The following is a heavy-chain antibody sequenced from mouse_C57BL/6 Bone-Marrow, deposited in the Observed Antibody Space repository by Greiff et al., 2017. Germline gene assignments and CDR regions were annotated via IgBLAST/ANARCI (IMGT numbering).Heavy chain of an antibody. CDR1: GYNFTDYY. J-gene: IGHJ1*03. CDR2: IYPGTGNT. D-gene: IGHD2-1*01. Sequence: QVQLKESGAELVRPGASVKLSCKASGYNFTDYYINWVKQRPGQGLEWITRIYPGTGNTYYNETIKGKAILTAEKSSSTAYMQLSSLTSEDSAVYFCTKNGNYSLYFDIWGTGTTVTVSS. V-gene: IGHV1-76*01. CDR3: TKNGNYSLYFDI.